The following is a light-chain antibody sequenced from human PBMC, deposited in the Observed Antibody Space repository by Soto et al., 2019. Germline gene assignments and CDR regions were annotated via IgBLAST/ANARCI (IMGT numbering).Light chain of an antibody. CDR1: SSDVGGYNY. J-gene: IGLJ1*01. Sequence: QSVLTPPPSASASPGPSVAISCTGTSSDVGGYNYVSWYQQHPGKAPKLMIYEVNKRPSGVPDRFSGSKSGNTASLTVSGLQAEDEADYYCSSYAGSSNVFGTGTKVTVL. CDR2: EVN. CDR3: SSYAGSSNV. V-gene: IGLV2-8*01.